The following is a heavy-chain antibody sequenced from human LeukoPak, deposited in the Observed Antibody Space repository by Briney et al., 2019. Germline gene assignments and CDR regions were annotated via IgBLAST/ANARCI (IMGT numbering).Heavy chain of an antibody. V-gene: IGHV3-7*01. J-gene: IGHJ6*03. D-gene: IGHD3-22*01. CDR1: GFTFSDYY. Sequence: GGSLRLSCAASGFTFSDYYMSWIRQAPGKGLEWVANIKQDGSEKYYVDSVKGRFTISRDNAKNSLYLQMNSLRAEDTAVYYCARVEISYYDSSGYYYENYYYYMDVWGKGTTVTISS. CDR2: IKQDGSEK. CDR3: ARVEISYYDSSGYYYENYYYYMDV.